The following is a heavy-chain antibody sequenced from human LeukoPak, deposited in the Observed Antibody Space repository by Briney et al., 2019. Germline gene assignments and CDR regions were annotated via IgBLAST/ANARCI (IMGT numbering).Heavy chain of an antibody. V-gene: IGHV3-30*18. CDR1: GFTFSSYG. J-gene: IGHJ6*02. CDR3: AKCREQWLVSYSMDV. D-gene: IGHD6-19*01. Sequence: GGSLRLSCAASGFTFSSYGMHRVRQAPGKGLEWVAVISYDGSNKYYADSVKGRFTISRDNSKNTLYLQMNSLRAEDTAVYYCAKCREQWLVSYSMDVWGQGTTVTVSS. CDR2: ISYDGSNK.